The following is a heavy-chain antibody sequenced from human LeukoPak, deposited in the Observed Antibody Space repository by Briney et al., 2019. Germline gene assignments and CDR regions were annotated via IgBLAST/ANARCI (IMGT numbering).Heavy chain of an antibody. Sequence: SETLSLTCTVSGGSISSSSYYWGWIRQPPGKGLEWIGSIYYSGSTYYNPSLKSRVTISVDTSKNQFSLKLSSVTAADTAVYHCAKDQRYSTSPHYSDYWGQGTLVTVSS. V-gene: IGHV4-39*07. CDR3: AKDQRYSTSPHYSDY. D-gene: IGHD6-6*01. J-gene: IGHJ4*02. CDR1: GGSISSSSYY. CDR2: IYYSGST.